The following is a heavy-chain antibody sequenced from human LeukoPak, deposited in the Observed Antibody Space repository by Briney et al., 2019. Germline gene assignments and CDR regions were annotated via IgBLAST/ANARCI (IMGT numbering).Heavy chain of an antibody. V-gene: IGHV1-8*01. CDR2: MNPNSGNT. CDR1: GYTFASYD. J-gene: IGHJ3*02. CDR3: ARGAYCSGGSCYRAEDAFDI. D-gene: IGHD2-15*01. Sequence: ASVKVSCKASGYTFASYDINWVRQATGQGLEWMGWMNPNSGNTGYAQKFQGRVTMTRNTSISTANMELSSLSSEDTAVYYCARGAYCSGGSCYRAEDAFDIWGQGTMVTVSS.